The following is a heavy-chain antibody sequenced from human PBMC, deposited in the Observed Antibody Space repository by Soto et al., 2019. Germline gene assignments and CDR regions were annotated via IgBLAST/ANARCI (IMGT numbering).Heavy chain of an antibody. CDR1: GFTISSYG. D-gene: IGHD1-20*01. Sequence: GGSLRLSCAASGFTISSYGMHWVRQAPGKGLEWVAVISYDGSNKYYADSVKGRFTISRDNSKNTLYLQMNSLRAEDTAVYYREKKITGTTLYGMDFWGKGTTVTVSS. V-gene: IGHV3-30*18. CDR2: ISYDGSNK. CDR3: EKKITGTTLYGMDF. J-gene: IGHJ6*04.